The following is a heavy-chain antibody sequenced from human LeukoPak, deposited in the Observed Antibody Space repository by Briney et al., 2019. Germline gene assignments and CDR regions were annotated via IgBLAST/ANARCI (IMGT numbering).Heavy chain of an antibody. CDR2: IYYSGST. V-gene: IGHV4-39*01. J-gene: IGHJ6*03. CDR1: GGSISSSSYY. D-gene: IGHD3-10*01. CDR3: ARLAGGYYYMDV. Sequence: SETLSLTCTVSGGSISSSSYYWGWIRQPPGKGLEWIGSIYYSGSTYYNPSLKSRVTISVDTSKNQFSLKLSSVTAADTAVYYCARLAGGYYYMDVWGKGTTVTVSS.